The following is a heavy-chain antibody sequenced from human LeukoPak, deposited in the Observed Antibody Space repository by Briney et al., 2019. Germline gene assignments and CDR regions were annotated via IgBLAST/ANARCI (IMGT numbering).Heavy chain of an antibody. D-gene: IGHD3-10*01. Sequence: PSETLSLTCTVSGGSISSYYWSWIRQTPGKGLEWIGYIYYSGSTNYNPSLKSRVTISVDTSKNQFSLKLSSVTAADTAVYYCARAAMVRGVTGWFDPWGQGTLVTVSS. CDR3: ARAAMVRGVTGWFDP. CDR1: GGSISSYY. V-gene: IGHV4-59*01. J-gene: IGHJ5*02. CDR2: IYYSGST.